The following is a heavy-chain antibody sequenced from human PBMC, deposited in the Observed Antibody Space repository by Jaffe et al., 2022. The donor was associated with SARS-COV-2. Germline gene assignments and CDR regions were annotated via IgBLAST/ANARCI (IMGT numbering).Heavy chain of an antibody. Sequence: QVQLQESGPGLVKPSQTLSLTCTVSGGSISSGSYYWSWIRQPAGKGLEWIGRIYTSGSTNYNPSLKSRVTMSVDMSKNQFSLKLSSVTAADTAVYYCARGLHGSSWHDYYYGMDVWGQGTTVTVSS. CDR3: ARGLHGSSWHDYYYGMDV. J-gene: IGHJ6*02. CDR1: GGSISSGSYY. D-gene: IGHD6-13*01. V-gene: IGHV4-61*02. CDR2: IYTSGST.